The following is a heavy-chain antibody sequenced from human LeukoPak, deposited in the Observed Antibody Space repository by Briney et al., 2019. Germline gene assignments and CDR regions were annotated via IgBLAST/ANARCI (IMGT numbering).Heavy chain of an antibody. V-gene: IGHV4-34*01. D-gene: IGHD6-6*01. CDR1: GGSFSGYY. CDR2: INHSGST. CDR3: ARARIRFDP. Sequence: PSETLSLTCAVYGGSFSGYYWSWIRQPPGKGLEWIGEINHSGSTNYNPSLKSRVTISVDTSKNQFSLKLSSVTAADTAVCYCARARIRFDPWGQGTLVTVSS. J-gene: IGHJ5*02.